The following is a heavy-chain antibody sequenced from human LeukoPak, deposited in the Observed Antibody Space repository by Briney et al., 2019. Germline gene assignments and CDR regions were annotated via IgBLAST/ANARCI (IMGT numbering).Heavy chain of an antibody. CDR3: ARDPEYSSSSRGYYYYYYMDV. V-gene: IGHV4-39*07. Sequence: PSETLSLTCTVSGGSISSSSYYWGWIRQPPGKGLEWIERIYTSGSTNYNPSLKSRVTISVDTSKNQFSLKLSSVTAADTAVYYCARDPEYSSSSRGYYYYYYMDVWGKGTTVAVSS. CDR1: GGSISSSSYY. CDR2: IYTSGST. J-gene: IGHJ6*03. D-gene: IGHD6-6*01.